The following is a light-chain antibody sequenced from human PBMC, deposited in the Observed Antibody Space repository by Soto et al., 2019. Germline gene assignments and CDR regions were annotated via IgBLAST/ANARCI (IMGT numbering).Light chain of an antibody. CDR1: SSNIGSNP. J-gene: IGLJ2*01. CDR2: DNN. V-gene: IGLV1-44*01. Sequence: QSVLTQPPSASGTPGQRVTISCSGSSSNIGSNPVNWYQQLPGTAPKLLMYDNNQWPSGVPDRFSGSKSGTSASLAISGLQSEDEADYYCATWDDSLNGPVFGGGTQLTVL. CDR3: ATWDDSLNGPV.